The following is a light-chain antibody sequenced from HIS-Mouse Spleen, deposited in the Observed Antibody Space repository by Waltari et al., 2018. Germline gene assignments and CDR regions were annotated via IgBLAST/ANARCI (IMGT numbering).Light chain of an antibody. CDR2: EDS. Sequence: SYELTQPPSVSVSPGQTARITCSGAAFPTKYAYWYQQKSGQAPVMFIYEDSKRPSGIPERFSGSSSGTMATLTISGAQVEDEADYYCYSTDSSGNHRVFGGGTKLTVL. CDR1: AFPTKY. V-gene: IGLV3-10*01. J-gene: IGLJ2*01. CDR3: YSTDSSGNHRV.